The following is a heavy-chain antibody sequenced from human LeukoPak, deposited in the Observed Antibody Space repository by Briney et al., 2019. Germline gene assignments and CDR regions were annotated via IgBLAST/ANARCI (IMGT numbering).Heavy chain of an antibody. CDR1: GFTFSTYS. D-gene: IGHD4/OR15-4a*01. Sequence: PGGSLRLSCAGSGFTFSTYSMNWVRQAPGKGLEWVSSNIITTGTYIYYADSVKGRFTISRDNVKNSLYLQMNSLRAEDTAVYYCARTRVPWSLDAFDIWGQGTMVTVSS. CDR3: ARTRVPWSLDAFDI. V-gene: IGHV3-21*01. CDR2: NIITTGTYI. J-gene: IGHJ3*02.